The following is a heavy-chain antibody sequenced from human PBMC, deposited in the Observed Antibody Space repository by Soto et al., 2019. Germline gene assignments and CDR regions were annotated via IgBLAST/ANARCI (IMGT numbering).Heavy chain of an antibody. Sequence: VQLVESGGGLVQPGGSLRLSCAASGFTFSNYGMNWARQAPGRGLEGVTHINAPGETKSYSDSVKGRFTISRDDAKNSLYLQMNSLTADDTAIYYCARDPEGINDFDYWGQGTLVTVSS. D-gene: IGHD2-21*01. J-gene: IGHJ4*02. CDR1: GFTFSNYG. CDR3: ARDPEGINDFDY. CDR2: INAPGETK. V-gene: IGHV3-48*04.